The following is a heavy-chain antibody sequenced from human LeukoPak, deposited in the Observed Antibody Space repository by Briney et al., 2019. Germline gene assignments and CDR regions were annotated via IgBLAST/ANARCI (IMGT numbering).Heavy chain of an antibody. CDR3: ARGRTNTAMVKNSYFDY. Sequence: SETLSLACTVSGGSISSYYWSWIRQPPGKGLEWIGYIYYSGSTNYNPSLKSRVTISVDTSKNQFSLKLSSVTAADTAVYYCARGRTNTAMVKNSYFDYWGQGTLVTVSS. V-gene: IGHV4-59*01. J-gene: IGHJ4*02. CDR1: GGSISSYY. CDR2: IYYSGST. D-gene: IGHD5-18*01.